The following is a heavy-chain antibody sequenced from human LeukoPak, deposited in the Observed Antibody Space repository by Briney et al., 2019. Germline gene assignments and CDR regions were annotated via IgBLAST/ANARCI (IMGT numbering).Heavy chain of an antibody. CDR1: GFTFSSYN. Sequence: GGSLRLSCAASGFTFSSYNMNWVRQAPGKGLEWVAVTSFDETHKYYADSLRGRFTISRDNSKNTLYLQMNSLRAEDTAVYYCARGGSYLSAFDIWGQGTMVTVSS. D-gene: IGHD1-26*01. J-gene: IGHJ3*02. V-gene: IGHV3-30*03. CDR3: ARGGSYLSAFDI. CDR2: TSFDETHK.